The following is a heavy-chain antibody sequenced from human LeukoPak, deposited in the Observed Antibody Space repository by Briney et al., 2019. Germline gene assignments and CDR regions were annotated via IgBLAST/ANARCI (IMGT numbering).Heavy chain of an antibody. V-gene: IGHV4-34*01. CDR2: INHSGST. CDR1: GGSFSGYY. D-gene: IGHD3-9*01. CDR3: ARQIRYFDWLLWVYFDY. Sequence: PSETLSLTCAVYGGSFSGYYWSWIRQPPGKGLEWIGEINHSGSTNYNPSLKSRVTISVDTSKNQFSLKLSSVTAADTAVYYCARQIRYFDWLLWVYFDYWGQGTLVTVSS. J-gene: IGHJ4*02.